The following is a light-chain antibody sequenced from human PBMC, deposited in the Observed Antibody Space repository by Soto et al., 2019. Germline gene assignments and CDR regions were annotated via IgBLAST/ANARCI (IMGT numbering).Light chain of an antibody. CDR2: KAS. CDR3: QQYNSFPWT. J-gene: IGKJ1*01. CDR1: QGIDSY. Sequence: MHLTQSPSSLSASVGDRVTIACRASQGIDSYLAWYQQKPGTAPKLLIYKASTLKSGVPSRFSGSGSGTEFTLTISRLQPDDFTTYYCQQYNSFPWTFGQGTKVDIK. V-gene: IGKV1-5*03.